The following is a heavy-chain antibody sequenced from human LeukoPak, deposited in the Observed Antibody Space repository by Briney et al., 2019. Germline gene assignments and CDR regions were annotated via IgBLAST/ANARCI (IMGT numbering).Heavy chain of an antibody. CDR2: IYYSGST. J-gene: IGHJ2*01. CDR3: ARGGVVTAIGTRYLYFDL. D-gene: IGHD2-21*02. Sequence: KPSETLSLTCTVSGGSISSYYWSWIRQPPGKGLEWIGYIYYSGSTNYNPSLKSRVTISVDTSKNQFSLKLSSVTAADTAVYYCARGGVVTAIGTRYLYFDLWGRGTLVTVSS. CDR1: GGSISSYY. V-gene: IGHV4-59*01.